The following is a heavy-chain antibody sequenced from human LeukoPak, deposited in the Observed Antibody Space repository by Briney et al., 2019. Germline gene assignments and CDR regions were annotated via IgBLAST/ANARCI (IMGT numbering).Heavy chain of an antibody. Sequence: ASVKVSCKASGYTFTSYDINWVRQATGQGLEWMAWMNPNSGNTGYAQKFQGRVTMTRDTSTNTAYMELSSLRSEDTAVYYCARSGDNSKAADCWGQGTLVTVSS. V-gene: IGHV1-8*01. J-gene: IGHJ4*02. CDR1: GYTFTSYD. D-gene: IGHD4-23*01. CDR2: MNPNSGNT. CDR3: ARSGDNSKAADC.